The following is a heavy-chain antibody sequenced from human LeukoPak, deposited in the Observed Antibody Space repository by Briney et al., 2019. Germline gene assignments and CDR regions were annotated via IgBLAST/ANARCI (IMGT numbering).Heavy chain of an antibody. V-gene: IGHV1-2*02. CDR1: GYTFTGYY. CDR3: ARDLLVDEDFDDY. CDR2: INPNSGGT. Sequence: ASVKVSCKASGYTFTGYYMHWVRQAPGQGLEWMEWINPNSGGTNYAQKFQGRVTMTRDTSISTAYMELSRLRSDDTAVYYCARDLLVDEDFDDYWGQGTLVTVSS. D-gene: IGHD1-26*01. J-gene: IGHJ4*02.